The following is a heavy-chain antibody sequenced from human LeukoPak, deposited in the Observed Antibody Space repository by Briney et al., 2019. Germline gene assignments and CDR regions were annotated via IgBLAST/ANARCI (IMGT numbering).Heavy chain of an antibody. Sequence: GGSLRLSCAASGFTFSSYSMNWVRQAPGKGLERVSYISSSSSTIYYADSVKGRFTISRDNAKNSLYLQMNSLRAEDTAVYYCARVDSYGWDAFDIWGQGTMVTVSS. CDR1: GFTFSSYS. CDR2: ISSSSSTI. D-gene: IGHD5-18*01. V-gene: IGHV3-48*04. CDR3: ARVDSYGWDAFDI. J-gene: IGHJ3*02.